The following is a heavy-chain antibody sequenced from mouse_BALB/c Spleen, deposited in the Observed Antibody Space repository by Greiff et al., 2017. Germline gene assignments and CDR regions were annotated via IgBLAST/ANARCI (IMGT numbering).Heavy chain of an antibody. D-gene: IGHD1-1*01. Sequence: VQLLQPGAEFVKPGAPVKLSCKASGYTFTSYWMTWVKQRPGRGLEWIGRIDPSDSETHYNQKFKDKATLTVDKASSTAYIQLSSLTSEDSAFYSCAREATVVGYFDYWGQGTTLTVSS. CDR3: AREATVVGYFDY. CDR1: GYTFTSYW. J-gene: IGHJ2*01. CDR2: IDPSDSET. V-gene: IGHV1-69*02.